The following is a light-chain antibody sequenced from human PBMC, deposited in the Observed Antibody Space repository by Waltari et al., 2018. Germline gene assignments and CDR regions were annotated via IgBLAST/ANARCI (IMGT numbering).Light chain of an antibody. Sequence: QSALTQPASVSGSPGQSITISCTGTSSDVGGHNHVSWYQQHPGQAPKLLIYDVSKWPSGVSDRFSGSKSGNTASLTISGLQAEDEADYYCNSYTSSTTWVFGGGTRVTVV. CDR2: DVS. CDR3: NSYTSSTTWV. CDR1: SSDVGGHNH. J-gene: IGLJ3*02. V-gene: IGLV2-14*03.